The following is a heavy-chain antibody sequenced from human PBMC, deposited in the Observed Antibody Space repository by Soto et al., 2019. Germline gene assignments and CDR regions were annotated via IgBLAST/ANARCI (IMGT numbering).Heavy chain of an antibody. J-gene: IGHJ6*02. CDR1: GGSISSGGFY. D-gene: IGHD3-3*01. CDR2: IYYSGST. Sequence: SETLSLTCTVSGGSISSGGFYWSWIRPHPGKGLEWIGYIYYSGSTYYNPSLKSRVTISVDTSKNQFSLKLSSVTAADTAVYYCARDPGITIFGVVNNYYGMDVWGQGTTVTVSS. CDR3: ARDPGITIFGVVNNYYGMDV. V-gene: IGHV4-31*03.